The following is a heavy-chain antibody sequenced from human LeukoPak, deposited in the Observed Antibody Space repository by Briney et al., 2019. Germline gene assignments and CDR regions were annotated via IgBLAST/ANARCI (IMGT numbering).Heavy chain of an antibody. CDR3: TRDRRGYSYGGALYYYYMDV. V-gene: IGHV3-49*04. CDR2: IRSKAYGGTT. Sequence: GGSLRLSCAASGFTYSTYSMNWVRQAPGKGLEWVGFIRSKAYGGTTEYAASVKGRFTISRDDSKSIAYLQMNSLKTEDTAVYYCTRDRRGYSYGGALYYYYMDVWGKGTTVTVSS. D-gene: IGHD5-18*01. CDR1: GFTYSTYS. J-gene: IGHJ6*03.